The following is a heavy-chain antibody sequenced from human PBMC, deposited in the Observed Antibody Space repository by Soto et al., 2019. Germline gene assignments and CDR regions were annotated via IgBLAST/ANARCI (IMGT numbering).Heavy chain of an antibody. CDR1: GFPFISYT. CDR3: ARDYYDSSGSFYFDY. CDR2: ISYDGSNK. V-gene: IGHV3-30-3*01. D-gene: IGHD3-22*01. Sequence: VGSLRLTCAALGFPFISYTMHWVRQAPGKGLEWVAVISYDGSNKYYADSVKGRFTISRDNSKNTLYLQMNSLRAEDTAVYYCARDYYDSSGSFYFDYWGQGTLVTVSS. J-gene: IGHJ4*02.